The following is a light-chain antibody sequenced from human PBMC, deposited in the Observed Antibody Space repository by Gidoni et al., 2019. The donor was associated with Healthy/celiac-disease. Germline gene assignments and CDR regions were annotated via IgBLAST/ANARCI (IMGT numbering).Light chain of an antibody. CDR3: AAWDDSLNGPGVV. V-gene: IGLV1-44*01. CDR1: SSNIGSNT. CDR2: SNN. Sequence: QSVLTQPPSASGTPGQRVTISCSGSSSNIGSNTVNWYQPLPGTAPKLLIYSNNQRPSRVPDRFSGSKSGTSASLAISGLQSEDEADYYCAAWDDSLNGPGVVFGGGTKLTVL. J-gene: IGLJ2*01.